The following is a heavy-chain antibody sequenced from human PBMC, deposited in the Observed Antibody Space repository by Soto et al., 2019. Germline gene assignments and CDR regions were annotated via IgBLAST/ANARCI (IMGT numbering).Heavy chain of an antibody. CDR2: ISAYNGNT. V-gene: IGHV1-18*01. CDR3: EIDRRGFLEWLHDAFDI. CDR1: GYTFTSYG. Sequence: ASVKVSCKASGYTFTSYGISWVRQAPGQGLEWMGWISAYNGNTNYAQKLQGRVTMTTDTSTSTAYMELRSLRSDDTAVYYCEIDRRGFLEWLHDAFDIWGQGTMVNVS. J-gene: IGHJ3*02. D-gene: IGHD3-3*01.